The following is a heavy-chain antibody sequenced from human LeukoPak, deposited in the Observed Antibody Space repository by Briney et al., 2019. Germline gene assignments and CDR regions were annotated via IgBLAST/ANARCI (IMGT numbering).Heavy chain of an antibody. CDR2: IHYSGST. Sequence: SETLSAPCTVSGGSMNTYFWSWIRQPPGKGLEWIGHIHYSGSTTYNPSLKSRVTISVDVSKNQFSLKLSSVTAADTAVYYCARHKTGGTYPLDYWGQGTLVTVSS. J-gene: IGHJ4*02. V-gene: IGHV4-59*08. CDR1: GGSMNTYF. CDR3: ARHKTGGTYPLDY. D-gene: IGHD1-26*01.